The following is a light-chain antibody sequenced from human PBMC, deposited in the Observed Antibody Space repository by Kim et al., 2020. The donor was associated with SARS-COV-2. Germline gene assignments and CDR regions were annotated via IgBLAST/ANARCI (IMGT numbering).Light chain of an antibody. CDR2: GNK. J-gene: IGLJ3*02. Sequence: QAGLTQPPSLSKGLRQTATLTCTGNSSNVGNQGAAWLQQHQGHPPKLLSYGNKNRPSGISERFSASRSGNTASLTITGLQPEDEADYYCSAWDSSLSTWVFGGGTKLTVL. V-gene: IGLV10-54*04. CDR1: SSNVGNQG. CDR3: SAWDSSLSTWV.